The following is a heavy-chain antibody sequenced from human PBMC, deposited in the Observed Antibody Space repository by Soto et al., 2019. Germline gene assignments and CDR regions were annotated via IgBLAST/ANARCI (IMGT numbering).Heavy chain of an antibody. Sequence: GASVKVSCKASGYPFTSYGITWVRQAPGQGLEWMGWSSGFNGVTKYAQKVQGRVTMTIDTATSTAYMELRSLRSDDTAVYYCARDAGGGSYYDSWGNYVGYYFDFWGQGTLVTVSS. CDR2: SSGFNGVT. CDR3: ARDAGGGSYYDSWGNYVGYYFDF. J-gene: IGHJ4*02. CDR1: GYPFTSYG. D-gene: IGHD3-9*01. V-gene: IGHV1-18*01.